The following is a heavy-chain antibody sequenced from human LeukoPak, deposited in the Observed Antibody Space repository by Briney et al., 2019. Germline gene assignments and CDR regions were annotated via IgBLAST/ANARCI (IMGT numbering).Heavy chain of an antibody. J-gene: IGHJ3*02. Sequence: ASVKVSCKASGYTFTSHGISWVRQAPGQGLEWMGWISAYNGNTNYAQKLQGRVTMTTDTSTSTAYMELRSLRSDDTAVYYCTRDWGPNSGNFHFDAFDIWGQGTMVTVSS. CDR3: TRDWGPNSGNFHFDAFDI. D-gene: IGHD1-26*01. CDR1: GYTFTSHG. CDR2: ISAYNGNT. V-gene: IGHV1-18*01.